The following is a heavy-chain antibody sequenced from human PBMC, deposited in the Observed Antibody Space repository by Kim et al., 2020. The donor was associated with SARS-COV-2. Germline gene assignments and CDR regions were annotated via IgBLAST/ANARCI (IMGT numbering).Heavy chain of an antibody. CDR2: IYIDGNT. J-gene: IGHJ4*02. D-gene: IGHD6-19*01. CDR3: ARAGLVPFDY. V-gene: IGHV3-53*01. CDR1: GVTVSSNY. Sequence: GGSLRLSCAASGVTVSSNYMSWVRQAPGKGLDWVSVIYIDGNTYYADSVKGRFTISRDNSQNTLYLQMNSLRVEDTAIYYCARAGLVPFDYWGQGTLVTVSS.